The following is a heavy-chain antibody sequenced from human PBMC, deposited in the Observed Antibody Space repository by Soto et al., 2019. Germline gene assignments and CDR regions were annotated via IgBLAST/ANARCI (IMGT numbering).Heavy chain of an antibody. D-gene: IGHD3-3*01. CDR3: ASYHYYDFWVGSRHYMDA. CDR1: GGSLSGYF. CDR2: INHSGGT. Sequence: SETLSLTCAVYGGSLSGYFWSWVRQPPGKGLEWIGEINHSGGTNYNPSLKSRVTISADTSKHQFSLRLSSVTAADSAIYYCASYHYYDFWVGSRHYMDAWGKGTTVTVSS. V-gene: IGHV4-34*01. J-gene: IGHJ6*03.